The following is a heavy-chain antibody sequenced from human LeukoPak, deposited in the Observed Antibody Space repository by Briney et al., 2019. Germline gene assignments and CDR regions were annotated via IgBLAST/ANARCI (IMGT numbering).Heavy chain of an antibody. CDR2: INSDGSEG. V-gene: IGHV3-7*03. CDR3: ARSSYSSSSSV. J-gene: IGHJ3*01. CDR1: GFTFSSYW. Sequence: GGSLGLSCAASGFTFSSYWMTWSRQAPGKGLEWVASINSDGSEGYYADVVKGRFTISRDNAKNSLYLQINSLRAEDTAVYYCARSSYSSSSSVWGQGTMVTVSS. D-gene: IGHD6-6*01.